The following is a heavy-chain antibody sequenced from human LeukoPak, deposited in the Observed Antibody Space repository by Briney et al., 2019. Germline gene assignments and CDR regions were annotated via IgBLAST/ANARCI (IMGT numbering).Heavy chain of an antibody. CDR2: INQDGSEK. D-gene: IGHD2-15*01. J-gene: IGHJ1*01. CDR3: ARDEGLIVVAAIGYFQH. Sequence: GGSLRLSCAASGFTFSSYWMSWVRQAPGKGLEWVANINQDGSEKYYVDSVKGRFTISRDNAKNSLYLQMNSLRAEDTAVYYCARDEGLIVVAAIGYFQHWGQGTLVTVSS. V-gene: IGHV3-7*01. CDR1: GFTFSSYW.